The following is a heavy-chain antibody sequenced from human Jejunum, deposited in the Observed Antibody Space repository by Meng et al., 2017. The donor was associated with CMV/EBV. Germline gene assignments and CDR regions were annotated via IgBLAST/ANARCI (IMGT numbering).Heavy chain of an antibody. CDR3: ARDPDYSTNWYGGGDF. J-gene: IGHJ4*02. CDR2: ISSTVGLT. CDR1: FSSYS. D-gene: IGHD2-2*01. V-gene: IGHV3-21*06. Sequence: FSSYSMNWLRRAPGKGLEWVSSISSTVGLTYYADSMKGRFTISRDNGRNSLYLQMDSLRAEDTAVYYCARDPDYSTNWYGGGDFWGQGALVTVSS.